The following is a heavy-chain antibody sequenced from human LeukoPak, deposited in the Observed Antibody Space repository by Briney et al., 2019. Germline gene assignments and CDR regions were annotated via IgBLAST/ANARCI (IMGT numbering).Heavy chain of an antibody. V-gene: IGHV3-23*01. CDR2: ITGSGKNT. Sequence: GGSLRLSCAASGFIFSSYSMSWVRQAPGKGLEWVSVITGSGKNTYYADSVKGRFTISRDNSKNTLYLQMNSLRAEDTAVYYCARRRGAYCSGGSCYDSAFDIWGQGTMVTVSS. CDR1: GFIFSSYS. J-gene: IGHJ3*02. D-gene: IGHD2-15*01. CDR3: ARRRGAYCSGGSCYDSAFDI.